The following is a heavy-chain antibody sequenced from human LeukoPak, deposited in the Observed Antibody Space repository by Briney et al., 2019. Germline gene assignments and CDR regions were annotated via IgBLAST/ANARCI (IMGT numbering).Heavy chain of an antibody. J-gene: IGHJ5*02. Sequence: SETLSLTCTVSGGSISSSSYYWGWIRQPPGMRLEWIGSIYHSGTTYYNPSLKSRVIMSVNTSKNHFSLRLSSVTAADTAVYYCARGDYSSSWYEYNWFDPWGQGTLVTVSS. D-gene: IGHD6-13*01. CDR2: IYHSGTT. V-gene: IGHV4-39*02. CDR1: GGSISSSSYY. CDR3: ARGDYSSSWYEYNWFDP.